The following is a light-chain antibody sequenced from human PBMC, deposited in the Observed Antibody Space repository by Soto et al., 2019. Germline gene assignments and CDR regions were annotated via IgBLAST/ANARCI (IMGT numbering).Light chain of an antibody. CDR3: QPYYSAPLT. CDR2: WAS. V-gene: IGKV4-1*01. CDR1: QSVLSSSNNKNY. Sequence: DIVMTQSPDSLAVSLGERATINCKSSQSVLSSSNNKNYLTWYQQKPGQPPKLLIYWASTRESGVPDRFSGSGSGTDFTLTISSLQAEDVAVYYCQPYYSAPLTFGGGTKVALK. J-gene: IGKJ4*01.